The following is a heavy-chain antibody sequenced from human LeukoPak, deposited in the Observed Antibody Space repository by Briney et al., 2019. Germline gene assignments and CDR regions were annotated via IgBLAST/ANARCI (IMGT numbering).Heavy chain of an antibody. CDR1: GFIFSSYS. V-gene: IGHV3-21*01. Sequence: KSGGSLRLYCVASGFIFSSYSMNWVRQAPGKGLERVSSISRGGSYTNYADSVKGRLTISRDDAKNSLYLQMNSLRAEDTAVYYCARDEGTAMVVSRTYGMDVWGQGTTVTVSS. J-gene: IGHJ6*02. CDR2: ISRGGSYT. CDR3: ARDEGTAMVVSRTYGMDV. D-gene: IGHD5-18*01.